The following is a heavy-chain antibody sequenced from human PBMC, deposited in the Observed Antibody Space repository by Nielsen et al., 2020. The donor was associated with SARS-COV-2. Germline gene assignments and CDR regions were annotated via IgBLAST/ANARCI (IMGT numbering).Heavy chain of an antibody. CDR1: GFTFSNPW. CDR3: TTGGITMVRGVMQY. V-gene: IGHV3-15*01. D-gene: IGHD3-10*01. CDR2: IKSKVDGGTT. J-gene: IGHJ1*01. Sequence: GGSLRLSCAASGFTFSNPWMNWVRHAPGTGLEWVGRIKSKVDGGTTDYAGPVKGRFTISRDDSKNTLYLQMNSLKTEDTAVYYCTTGGITMVRGVMQYWGQGTLVTVSP.